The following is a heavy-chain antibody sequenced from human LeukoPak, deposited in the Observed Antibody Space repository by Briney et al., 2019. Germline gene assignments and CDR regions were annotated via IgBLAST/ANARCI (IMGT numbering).Heavy chain of an antibody. CDR1: GFTFSSYA. Sequence: GGSLRLSCAASGFTFSSYAMSWVRQAPGKGLEWVSAISLSGSSTYYADSVKGRFTISRDNAKNSLYLQMNSLRAEDTALYYCAKDMAHSIVVVPAAIAVYGMDVWGQGTTVTVSS. D-gene: IGHD2-2*01. J-gene: IGHJ6*02. CDR2: ISLSGSST. CDR3: AKDMAHSIVVVPAAIAVYGMDV. V-gene: IGHV3-23*01.